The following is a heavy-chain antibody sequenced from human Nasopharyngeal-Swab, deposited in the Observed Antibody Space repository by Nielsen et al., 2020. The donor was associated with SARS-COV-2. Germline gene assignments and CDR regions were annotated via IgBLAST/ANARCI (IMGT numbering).Heavy chain of an antibody. V-gene: IGHV3-66*01. J-gene: IGHJ6*02. CDR3: AKAPRGGYYDYYYGMDV. CDR1: GFTVSSNY. CDR2: IYSGGST. Sequence: GESLKISCAASGFTVSSNYMSWVRQAPGKGLEWVSVIYSGGSTYYADSVKGRFTISRDNSKNTLYLQMNSLRAEDTAVYYCAKAPRGGYYDYYYGMDVWGQGTTVTVSS. D-gene: IGHD3-3*01.